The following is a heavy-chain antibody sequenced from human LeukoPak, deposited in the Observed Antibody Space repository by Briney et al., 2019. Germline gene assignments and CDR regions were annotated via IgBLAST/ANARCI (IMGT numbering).Heavy chain of an antibody. D-gene: IGHD3-3*01. V-gene: IGHV1-8*01. CDR1: GYTFTGYD. CDR3: ARILRFLEPITMDV. J-gene: IGHJ6*03. CDR2: MNPNSGNT. Sequence: ASVKVSCKASGYTFTGYDINWVRQATGQGLEWMGWMNPNSGNTGYAQKFQGRVTMTRNTSISTAYMELSSLRSEDTAVYYCARILRFLEPITMDVWGKGTTVTVSS.